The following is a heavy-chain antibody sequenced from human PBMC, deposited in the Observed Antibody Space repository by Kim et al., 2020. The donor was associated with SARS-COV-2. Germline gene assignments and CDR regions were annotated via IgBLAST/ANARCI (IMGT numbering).Heavy chain of an antibody. V-gene: IGHV4-39*01. CDR2: IYYSGST. D-gene: IGHD5-18*01. Sequence: SETLSLTCTVSGGSISSSSYYWGWIRQPPGKGLEWIGSIYYSGSTYYNPSLKSRVTISVDTSKNQFSLKLSSVTAADTAVYYCARTVDTAPFDYWGQGTL. J-gene: IGHJ4*02. CDR3: ARTVDTAPFDY. CDR1: GGSISSSSYY.